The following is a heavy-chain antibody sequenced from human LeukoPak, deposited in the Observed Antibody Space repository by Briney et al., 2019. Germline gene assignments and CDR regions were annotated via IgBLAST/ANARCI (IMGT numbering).Heavy chain of an antibody. J-gene: IGHJ6*03. V-gene: IGHV1-69*06. CDR2: IIPIFGTA. CDR3: ARGRQPPDYYMDV. Sequence: SVKVSCKASGGTFSSYAISWVRQAPGQGLEWMGGIIPIFGTANYAQKFQGRVTITADKSTSTAYMELSSLRSEDTAVYYCARGRQPPDYYMDVWGKGTTVTVSS. CDR1: GGTFSSYA. D-gene: IGHD6-13*01.